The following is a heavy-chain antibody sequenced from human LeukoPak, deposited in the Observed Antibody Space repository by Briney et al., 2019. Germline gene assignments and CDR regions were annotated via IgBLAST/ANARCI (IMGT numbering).Heavy chain of an antibody. D-gene: IGHD6-19*01. CDR3: ARGAPSSGWDYFYYYGLDV. Sequence: GGSLRLSCAASGFTFSNFAFHWVRQAPGKGQEWVAVISYDGTNKYYADSVKGRFTISRDNSKKTLYLQMNSLRGEDTAVYYCARGAPSSGWDYFYYYGLDVWGLGTTVTVSS. CDR2: ISYDGTNK. V-gene: IGHV3-30-3*01. CDR1: GFTFSNFA. J-gene: IGHJ6*02.